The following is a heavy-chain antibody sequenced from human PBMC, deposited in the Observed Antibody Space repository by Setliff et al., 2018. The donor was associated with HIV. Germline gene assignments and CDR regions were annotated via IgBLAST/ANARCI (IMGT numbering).Heavy chain of an antibody. V-gene: IGHV4-34*12. J-gene: IGHJ4*02. Sequence: LSLTCAVYGGSFSGYYWSWIRQPPGKGLEWIGEIIHSGSTNYNPSLKSRVTVSADTSKNQFSLRLNSVTAADTAVYYCANSPYYYDSSGYSYFDYWGQGTLVTVSS. CDR2: IIHSGST. CDR1: GGSFSGYY. D-gene: IGHD3-22*01. CDR3: ANSPYYYDSSGYSYFDY.